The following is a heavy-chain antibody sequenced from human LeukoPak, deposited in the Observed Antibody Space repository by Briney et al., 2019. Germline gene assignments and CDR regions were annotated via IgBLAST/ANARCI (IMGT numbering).Heavy chain of an antibody. Sequence: PGGSLRLSCAASGFTFRSYEMNWVRQAREMGREWVSYICSRGRYIYYAESVKGRFTISRDNAKNSLYLQMNSLRAEDTAVYYCARDLYYYGSGSYVPGLPDYWGQGTLVTVSS. J-gene: IGHJ4*02. D-gene: IGHD3-10*01. CDR1: GFTFRSYE. V-gene: IGHV3-48*03. CDR3: ARDLYYYGSGSYVPGLPDY. CDR2: ICSRGRYI.